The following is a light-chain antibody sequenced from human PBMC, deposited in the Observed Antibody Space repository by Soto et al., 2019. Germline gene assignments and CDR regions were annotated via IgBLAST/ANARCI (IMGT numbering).Light chain of an antibody. J-gene: IGKJ4*01. CDR3: QQHINWPLT. CDR2: EAS. Sequence: EIVLTQSPATLYLSPGERATLSCRASQTVSSSLAWYQQKPCQAPRLLIYEASNRATGIPARFSGSGSGADFTLTISSLEPEDFALYYCQQHINWPLTFGGGTKVEIK. CDR1: QTVSSS. V-gene: IGKV3-11*01.